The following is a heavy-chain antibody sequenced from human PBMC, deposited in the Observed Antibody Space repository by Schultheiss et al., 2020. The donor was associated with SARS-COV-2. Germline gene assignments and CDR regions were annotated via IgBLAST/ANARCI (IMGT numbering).Heavy chain of an antibody. CDR1: GYSICSGYY. CDR3: ARDMADYYYGMDV. Sequence: SQTLSLTCTVSGYSICSGYYWSWIRQPPGKGLEWIGSIYHSGSTYYNPSLKSRVTISVDTSKNQFSLKLSSVTAADTAVYYCARDMADYYYGMDVWGQGTTVTVSS. CDR2: IYHSGST. D-gene: IGHD5-24*01. J-gene: IGHJ6*02. V-gene: IGHV4-38-2*02.